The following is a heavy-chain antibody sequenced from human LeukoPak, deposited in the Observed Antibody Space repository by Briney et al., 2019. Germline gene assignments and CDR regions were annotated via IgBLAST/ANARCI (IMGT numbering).Heavy chain of an antibody. Sequence: SGGSLKLSCAASGFTFSSYAMSWVRQAPGKGLEWVSAISGSGGSTYYADSVKGRLTISRDNSKSTLYLQMNSLRAEDTAVYYCAKDAVEMATAPFDYWGQGTLVTVSS. CDR1: GFTFSSYA. J-gene: IGHJ4*02. V-gene: IGHV3-23*01. CDR3: AKDAVEMATAPFDY. CDR2: ISGSGGST. D-gene: IGHD5-24*01.